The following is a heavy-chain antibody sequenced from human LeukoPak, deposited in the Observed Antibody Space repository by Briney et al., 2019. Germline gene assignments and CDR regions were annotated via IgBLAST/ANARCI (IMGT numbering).Heavy chain of an antibody. D-gene: IGHD6-6*01. CDR1: GGSISSSSYY. Sequence: PSETLSLTCTVSGGSISSSSYYWGWIRQPPGKGLEWIGSIYYSGSTYYNPSLKSRVTISVGTSKNQFSLKLSSVTAADTAVYYCARENSGSSSSSWFGPWGQGTLVTVSS. CDR3: ARENSGSSSSSWFGP. CDR2: IYYSGST. V-gene: IGHV4-39*02. J-gene: IGHJ5*02.